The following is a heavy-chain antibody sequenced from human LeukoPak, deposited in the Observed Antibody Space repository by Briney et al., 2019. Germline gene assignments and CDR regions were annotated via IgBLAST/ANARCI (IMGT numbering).Heavy chain of an antibody. Sequence: ASVKVSCKASGYTFTGYYMHWVRQAPGQGLEWMGWINPNSGGTNYAQKFQGRVTMTRDTSISTAYMELSRLRSDDTAVYYCARVGARQPYYFDYWGQGTLVTVSS. D-gene: IGHD1-26*01. J-gene: IGHJ4*02. CDR3: ARVGARQPYYFDY. V-gene: IGHV1-2*02. CDR1: GYTFTGYY. CDR2: INPNSGGT.